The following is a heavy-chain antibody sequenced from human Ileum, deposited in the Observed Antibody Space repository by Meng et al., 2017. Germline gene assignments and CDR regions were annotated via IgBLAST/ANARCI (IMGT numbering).Heavy chain of an antibody. CDR1: GFTFSSYA. D-gene: IGHD3-10*01. CDR3: AKIMVRGVIINRGVDY. J-gene: IGHJ4*01. Sequence: GESLKISCAASGFTFSSYAMSWVHQAPGKGLEWVSAISGSGGSTYYADSVKGRFTISRDNSKNTLYLQMNSLRAEDTAVYYCAKIMVRGVIINRGVDYWGQGTLVTVSS. V-gene: IGHV3-23*01. CDR2: ISGSGGST.